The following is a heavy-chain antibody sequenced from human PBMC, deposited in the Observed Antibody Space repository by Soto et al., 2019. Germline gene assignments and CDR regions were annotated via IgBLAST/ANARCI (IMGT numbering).Heavy chain of an antibody. D-gene: IGHD6-13*01. CDR1: GFTISNNY. CDR3: ARGGYSSSWYLGY. CDR2: IKQDGSEK. Sequence: GGSLRLSCAASGFTISNNYMNWVRQAPGKGLEWVANIKQDGSEKYYVDSVKGRFTISRDNAKNSLYLQMNSLRAEDTAVYYCARGGYSSSWYLGYWGQGTLVTVSS. V-gene: IGHV3-7*03. J-gene: IGHJ4*02.